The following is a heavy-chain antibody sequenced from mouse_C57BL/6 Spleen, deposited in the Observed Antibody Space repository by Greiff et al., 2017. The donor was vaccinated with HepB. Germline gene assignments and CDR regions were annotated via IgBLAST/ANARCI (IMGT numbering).Heavy chain of an antibody. V-gene: IGHV5-4*01. CDR1: GFTFSSYA. CDR3: AREDGDYGSSYAY. J-gene: IGHJ2*01. CDR2: ISDGGSYT. D-gene: IGHD1-1*01. Sequence: EVQRVESGGGLVKPGGSLKLSCAASGFTFSSYAMSWVRQTPEKRLEWVATISDGGSYTYYPDNVKGRFTISRDNAKNNLYLQMSHLKSEDTAMYYCAREDGDYGSSYAYWGQGTTLTVSS.